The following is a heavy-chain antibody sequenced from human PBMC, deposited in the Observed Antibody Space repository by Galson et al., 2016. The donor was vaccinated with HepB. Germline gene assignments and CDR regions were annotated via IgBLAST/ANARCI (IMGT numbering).Heavy chain of an antibody. V-gene: IGHV1-24*01. CDR1: GGTFSSYA. J-gene: IGHJ4*02. D-gene: IGHD3-3*01. CDR3: AEKRYCDFLCGYEK. Sequence: SVKVSCKASGGTFSSYAISWVRQAPGKGLEWMGGFDPEDGETIYAQKFQGRVTMTEDTSTDTAYMERSSLRSEDTAVYYCAEKRYCDFLCGYEKGGQGTLVTVSS. CDR2: FDPEDGET.